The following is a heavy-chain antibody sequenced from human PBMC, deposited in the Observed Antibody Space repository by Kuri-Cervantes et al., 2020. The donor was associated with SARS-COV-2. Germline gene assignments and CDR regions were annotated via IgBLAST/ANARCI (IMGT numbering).Heavy chain of an antibody. J-gene: IGHJ6*02. CDR3: ARASVRGIIITYHSYGMDV. CDR1: GYTFTGYY. D-gene: IGHD3-10*01. V-gene: IGHV1-2*04. Sequence: ASVKVSCKASGYTFTGYYMHWVRQAPGQGLEWMGWINPNSGGTNYAQKFQGWVTMTRDTSISTAYMELSRLRSDDTAGYYCARASVRGIIITYHSYGMDVWGQGTTVTVSS. CDR2: INPNSGGT.